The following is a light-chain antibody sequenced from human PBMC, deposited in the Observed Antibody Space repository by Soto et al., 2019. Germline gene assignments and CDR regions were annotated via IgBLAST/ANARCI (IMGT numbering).Light chain of an antibody. CDR2: EGS. CDR3: CSYAGSSTSYV. CDR1: SSDVGSYNL. Sequence: ALTQPASVSGSPGQSITISCTGTSSDVGSYNLVSWYQQHPGKAPKLMIYEGSKRPSGVSNRFSGSKSGNTASLTISGLQAEDEADYYCCSYAGSSTSYVFGTGTKLTVL. V-gene: IGLV2-23*01. J-gene: IGLJ1*01.